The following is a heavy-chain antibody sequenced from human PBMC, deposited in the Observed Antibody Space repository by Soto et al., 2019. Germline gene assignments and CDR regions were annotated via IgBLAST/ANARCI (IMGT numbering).Heavy chain of an antibody. CDR1: GFTFSSYA. CDR3: AKVGILGNSNYIWYFDY. V-gene: IGHV3-23*01. Sequence: GGSLRLSCAASGFTFSSYAMSWVRQAPGKGLEWVSAISGSGGSTYYADSVKGRFTISRDNSKNTLYLQMNSLRAEDTAVYYCAKVGILGNSNYIWYFDYWGQGTLVTVSS. D-gene: IGHD4-4*01. CDR2: ISGSGGST. J-gene: IGHJ4*02.